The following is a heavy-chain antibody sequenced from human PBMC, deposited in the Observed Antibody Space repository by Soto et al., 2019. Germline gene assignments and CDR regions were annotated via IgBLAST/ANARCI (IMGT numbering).Heavy chain of an antibody. CDR1: GFTFSSYS. CDR3: ARGDFVDIVVVVAATSNRYNWFDP. CDR2: ISSSSSTI. V-gene: IGHV3-48*02. J-gene: IGHJ5*02. D-gene: IGHD2-15*01. Sequence: GGSLRLSCAASGFTFSSYSMNWVRQAPGKGLEWVSYISSSSSTIYYADSVKGRFTISRDNAKNSLYLQMNSLRDEDTAVYYCARGDFVDIVVVVAATSNRYNWFDPWGQGTLVTVSS.